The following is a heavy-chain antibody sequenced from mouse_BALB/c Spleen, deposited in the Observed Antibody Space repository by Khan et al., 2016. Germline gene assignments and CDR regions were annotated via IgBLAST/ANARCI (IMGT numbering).Heavy chain of an antibody. CDR2: INPDSSTI. J-gene: IGHJ1*01. CDR1: GFDFSRYW. Sequence: EVKLLESGGGLVQPGGSLKLSCAASGFDFSRYWMSWVRQAPGKGLEWIGEINPDSSTINYTPSLKDKFIISRDNAKNTLYLQMSNVRSEDTALYYCESTFWYFDVWGAGTTVTVSS. CDR3: ESTFWYFDV. V-gene: IGHV4-1*02.